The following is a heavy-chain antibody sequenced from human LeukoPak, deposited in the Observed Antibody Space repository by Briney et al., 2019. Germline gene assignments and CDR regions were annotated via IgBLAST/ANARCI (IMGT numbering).Heavy chain of an antibody. CDR2: IDWDDDK. D-gene: IGHD3-10*01. CDR3: ARILDHYYAFDI. CDR1: GFSLSTSGMC. V-gene: IGHV2-70*11. Sequence: SGPALVKPTQTLTLTCAFSGFSLSTSGMCVSWIRQPPGKALEWLARIDWDDDKYYSTSLKTRLTISKDTSKNQVVLTMTNMDPVDTATYYCARILDHYYAFDIWGQGTMVTVSS. J-gene: IGHJ3*02.